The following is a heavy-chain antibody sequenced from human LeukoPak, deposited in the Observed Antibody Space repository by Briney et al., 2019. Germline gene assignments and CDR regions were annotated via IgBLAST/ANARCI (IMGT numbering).Heavy chain of an antibody. D-gene: IGHD3-3*01. CDR3: AKGFGVETHYYYGMDV. J-gene: IGHJ6*02. V-gene: IGHV3-23*01. Sequence: GGSLTLSCAASGFTFSSYAMSWVRHAPGKGLEWVSAISGSGGSTYYADSVKGRFTISRDNSKNTLYQQMNSLRAEDTAVYYCAKGFGVETHYYYGMDVWGQGTTVTVSS. CDR2: ISGSGGST. CDR1: GFTFSSYA.